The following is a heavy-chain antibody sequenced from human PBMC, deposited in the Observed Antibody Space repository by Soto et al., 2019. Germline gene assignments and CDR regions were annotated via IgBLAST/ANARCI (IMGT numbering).Heavy chain of an antibody. Sequence: SETLSLTCAVYGGSFSGYYWSWIRQPPGKGLEWIGEINHSGSTNYNPSLKSRVTISVDTSKNQFSLKLSSVTAADTAVYYCARSGEVRGVIILQDNWFDPWGQGTLVTVSS. CDR2: INHSGST. CDR3: ARSGEVRGVIILQDNWFDP. J-gene: IGHJ5*02. V-gene: IGHV4-34*01. CDR1: GGSFSGYY. D-gene: IGHD3-10*01.